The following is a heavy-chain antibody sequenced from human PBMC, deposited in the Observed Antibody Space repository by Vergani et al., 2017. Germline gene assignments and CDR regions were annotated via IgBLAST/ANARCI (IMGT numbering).Heavy chain of an antibody. Sequence: QVQLQESGPGLVKPSETLSLTCTVSGGSISSYYWSWIRQPPGKGLEWIGYIYYSGSTNYNPSLKSRVTISVDTSKNQFSLKLSSVTAADAAVYYCARVGVGIAAYYYYYYYMDVWGKGTTVTVSS. D-gene: IGHD6-13*01. J-gene: IGHJ6*03. CDR1: GGSISSYY. CDR3: ARVGVGIAAYYYYYYYMDV. CDR2: IYYSGST. V-gene: IGHV4-59*01.